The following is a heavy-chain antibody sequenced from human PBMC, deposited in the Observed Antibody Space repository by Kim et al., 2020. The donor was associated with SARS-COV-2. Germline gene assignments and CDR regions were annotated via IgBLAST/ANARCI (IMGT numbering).Heavy chain of an antibody. V-gene: IGHV5-51*01. J-gene: IGHJ4*02. CDR3: ARLGLYYYDSSGPFDY. CDR1: GYSFTSYW. D-gene: IGHD3-22*01. Sequence: GESLKISCKGSGYSFTSYWIDWVRQMPGKGLEWMGIIYPGDSDTRYSPSFQGQVTISADKSISTAYLQWSSLKASDTAMYYCARLGLYYYDSSGPFDYWGQGTLVTVSS. CDR2: IYPGDSDT.